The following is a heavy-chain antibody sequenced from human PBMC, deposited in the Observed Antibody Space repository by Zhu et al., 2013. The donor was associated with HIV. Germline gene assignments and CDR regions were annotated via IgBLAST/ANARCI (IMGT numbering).Heavy chain of an antibody. V-gene: IGHV4-4*02. CDR1: GGSINSARW. D-gene: IGHD2-15*01. CDR3: AAERLGYCDAASCYGLEL. J-gene: IGHJ4*02. CDR2: IDQSGSA. Sequence: QVQLQESGPGLVKPSGTLSLTCDVSGGSINSARWWSWVRQSPGKGLEWIGEIDQSGSANYNPSFNNRVTISLDKSNTRFSLRLDSVTAADAAVYFCAAERLGYCDAASCYGLELWGQGAPVIVSS.